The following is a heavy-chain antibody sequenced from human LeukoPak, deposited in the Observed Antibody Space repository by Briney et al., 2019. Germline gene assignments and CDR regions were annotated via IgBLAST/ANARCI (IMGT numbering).Heavy chain of an antibody. D-gene: IGHD5-24*01. J-gene: IGHJ4*02. Sequence: SGTLSLTCTVSGYSISSGYYWGWLRQPPGKGLEWIGSIYHSGSTYYNPSLKSRVTISVDTSKNQFSLKLSSVTAADTAVYYCARALGRDGYNGGKGNFDYWGQGTLVTVSS. CDR3: ARALGRDGYNGGKGNFDY. V-gene: IGHV4-38-2*02. CDR1: GYSISSGYY. CDR2: IYHSGST.